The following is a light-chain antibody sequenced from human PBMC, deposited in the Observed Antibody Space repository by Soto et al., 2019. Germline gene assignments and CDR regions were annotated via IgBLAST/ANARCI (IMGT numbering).Light chain of an antibody. CDR2: GNS. CDR1: SSNIGAGYD. Sequence: QSVLTQPPSVSGAPGQRVTISCTGSSSNIGAGYDVHWYQQLPGTAHKLLIYGNSNRPSGVPDRFSGSKSGTSASLAISVLQAEDEADYYCQSYDSSLSGPFVFGTGTKVTVL. CDR3: QSYDSSLSGPFV. V-gene: IGLV1-40*01. J-gene: IGLJ1*01.